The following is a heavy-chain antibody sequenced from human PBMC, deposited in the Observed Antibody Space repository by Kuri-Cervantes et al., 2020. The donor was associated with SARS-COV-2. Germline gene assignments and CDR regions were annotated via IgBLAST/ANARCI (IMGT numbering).Heavy chain of an antibody. CDR1: GYTFTSYA. V-gene: IGHV1-3*01. CDR3: AREVYDYVWGTHAFDL. Sequence: ASVKVSCKASGYTFTSYAMHWVRQAPGQRLEWMGWINAGNGNTKYSQKFQGRVTITRDTSASTAYMELSSLRSEDTAMYYCAREVYDYVWGTHAFDLWGQGTMVAVSS. CDR2: INAGNGNT. J-gene: IGHJ3*01. D-gene: IGHD3-16*01.